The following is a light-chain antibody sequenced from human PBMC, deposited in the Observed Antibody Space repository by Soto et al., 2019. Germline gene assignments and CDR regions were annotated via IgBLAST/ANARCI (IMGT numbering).Light chain of an antibody. CDR2: GAS. CDR3: QQYGSSPTWT. Sequence: EIVMTQSPATLSVSPGERATLSCRASQSVSSNLAWYQQKPGQAPRLLIYGASTRATGIPARFSGSGSGTDFTLTISRLEPEDSAVYYCQQYGSSPTWTFGQGTKVDI. J-gene: IGKJ1*01. V-gene: IGKV3-15*01. CDR1: QSVSSN.